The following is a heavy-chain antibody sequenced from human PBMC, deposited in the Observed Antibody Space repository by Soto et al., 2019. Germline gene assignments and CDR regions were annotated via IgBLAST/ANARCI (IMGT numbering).Heavy chain of an antibody. CDR3: ASDRADYGSWKYYNRIDF. CDR1: GGSFSSYA. CDR2: LLPIFGTP. Sequence: QVQLVQSGAEVKKPGSSVKVSCKASGGSFSSYAISCLRQSSVQGLEWKGGLLPIFGTPNYALRCLDRVTITADESTSTAYMSLRRLRSEETSVYYCASDRADYGSWKYYNRIDFWGQGTLVTVSS. V-gene: IGHV1-69*01. D-gene: IGHD3-10*01. J-gene: IGHJ4*02.